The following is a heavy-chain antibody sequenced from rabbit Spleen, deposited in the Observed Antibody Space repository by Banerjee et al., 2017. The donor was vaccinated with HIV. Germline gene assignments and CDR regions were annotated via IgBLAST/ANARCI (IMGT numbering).Heavy chain of an antibody. J-gene: IGHJ4*01. D-gene: IGHD2-1*01. V-gene: IGHV1S40*01. Sequence: QSLEESGGDLVKPGASLTLTCTASGFSFSSSYYMCWVRQAPGKGLECVACIYGDNSGSTYYASWAKGRFTISKTSSTTVDLKMTSLTAADTATYFCARGSATMTMVITGYYLTLWGQGTLVTVS. CDR3: ARGSATMTMVITGYYLTL. CDR2: IYGDNSGST. CDR1: GFSFSSSYY.